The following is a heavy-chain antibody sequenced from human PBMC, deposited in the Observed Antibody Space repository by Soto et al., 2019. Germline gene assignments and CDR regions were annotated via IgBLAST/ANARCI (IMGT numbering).Heavy chain of an antibody. CDR3: ARAIVVVPAASYYYYGMDV. D-gene: IGHD2-2*01. J-gene: IGHJ6*02. Sequence: PGGSLRLSCAASGFTFSSYSMNWVRQAPGKGLEWVSSISSSSYIYYADSVKGRFTISRDNAKNSLYLQMNSLRAEDTAVYYCARAIVVVPAASYYYYGMDVWGQGTTVTVSS. V-gene: IGHV3-21*01. CDR1: GFTFSSYS. CDR2: ISSSSYI.